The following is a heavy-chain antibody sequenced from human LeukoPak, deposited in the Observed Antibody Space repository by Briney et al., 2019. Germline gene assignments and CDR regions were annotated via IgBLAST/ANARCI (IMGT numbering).Heavy chain of an antibody. CDR1: GSISSYY. D-gene: IGHD4-23*01. CDR2: SYYTGSP. V-gene: IGHV4-59*01. Sequence: PSETLSLTCTVSGSISSYYWSWIRQAPGKGLEWTGHSYYTGSPNYNPSLKSRVTISVDTAKNQFSLKLSSMTAADTAVYYCAGVRSTVGWRSFDYWGQGILVTVSS. CDR3: AGVRSTVGWRSFDY. J-gene: IGHJ4*02.